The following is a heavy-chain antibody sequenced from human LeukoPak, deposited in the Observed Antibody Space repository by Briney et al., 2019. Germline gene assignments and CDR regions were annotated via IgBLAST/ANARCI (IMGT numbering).Heavy chain of an antibody. CDR1: GGTFSSYA. Sequence: SVKVSCKASGGTFSSYAISWVRQAPGQGLEWMGGIIPIFGAANYAQKFQGRVTITADESTSTAYMELSSLRSEDTAVYYCARDIKGSRGLYYYYGMEVWGQGTTVTVSS. CDR3: ARDIKGSRGLYYYYGMEV. V-gene: IGHV1-69*13. J-gene: IGHJ6*02. CDR2: IIPIFGAA. D-gene: IGHD6-25*01.